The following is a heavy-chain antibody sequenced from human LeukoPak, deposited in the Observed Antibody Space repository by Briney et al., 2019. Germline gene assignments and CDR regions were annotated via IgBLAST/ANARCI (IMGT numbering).Heavy chain of an antibody. V-gene: IGHV4-61*01. D-gene: IGHD5-18*01. CDR1: GGSISSGSYY. J-gene: IGHJ4*02. CDR3: ARFLYSYGYSMIDY. Sequence: SQTLSLTCTVSGGSISSGSYYWSWIRQLPGKGLEWIGYIYYSGSTNYNPSLKSRVTTSVDTSKNQFSLKLSSVTAADTAVYYCARFLYSYGYSMIDYWGQGTLVTVSS. CDR2: IYYSGST.